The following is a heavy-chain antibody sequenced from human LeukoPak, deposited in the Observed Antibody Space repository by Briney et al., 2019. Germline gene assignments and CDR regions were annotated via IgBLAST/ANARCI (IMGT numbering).Heavy chain of an antibody. D-gene: IGHD2-2*01. CDR3: ARDGSKKLGFDY. V-gene: IGHV3-30*03. CDR2: VSYDGTSE. CDR1: GFTFTSYA. Sequence: GGSLRLSCAASGFTFTSYAMHWVRQAPGKGLEWVAVVSYDGTSEYYADSVTGRFTISRDNSQNTVNLQMNSLRSEDTAVYYCARDGSKKLGFDYWGQGTLVTVSS. J-gene: IGHJ4*02.